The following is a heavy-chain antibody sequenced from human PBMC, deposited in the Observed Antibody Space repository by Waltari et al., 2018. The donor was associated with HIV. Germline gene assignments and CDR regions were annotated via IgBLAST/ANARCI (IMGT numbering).Heavy chain of an antibody. Sequence: GESGGGLVQPGGSLSLSCAASGFTFSSYSMNWVRPAPGKGLEWVSYISSSSSTIYCADSVKGRFTISRDNAKNSLYLQMNSLRAEDTAVYYCARFTYYYDSSGYYHPGYYYGMDVWGQGTTVTVSS. CDR1: GFTFSSYS. CDR3: ARFTYYYDSSGYYHPGYYYGMDV. J-gene: IGHJ6*02. V-gene: IGHV3-48*04. CDR2: ISSSSSTI. D-gene: IGHD3-22*01.